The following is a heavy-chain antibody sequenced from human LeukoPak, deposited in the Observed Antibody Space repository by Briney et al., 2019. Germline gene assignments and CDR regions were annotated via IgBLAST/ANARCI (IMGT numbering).Heavy chain of an antibody. Sequence: SETLSLTCTVSGGSISSSNYYWGWIRQPPGKGLEWIGSIYYSGSTYYNPSLKSRVTISVDTSKNQFSLKLSSMTAADTAVYYCARSPPLIPRDLFDYWGQGTLVTVSS. V-gene: IGHV4-39*07. D-gene: IGHD5-24*01. CDR1: GGSISSSNYY. J-gene: IGHJ4*02. CDR3: ARSPPLIPRDLFDY. CDR2: IYYSGST.